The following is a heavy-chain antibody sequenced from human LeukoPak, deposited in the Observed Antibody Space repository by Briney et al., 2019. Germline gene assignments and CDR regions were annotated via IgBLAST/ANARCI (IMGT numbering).Heavy chain of an antibody. CDR3: ARAGIYGIVVVNTGAFDI. CDR1: GGSISSGGYY. Sequence: PSQTLSLTCTVSGGSISSGGYYWSWIRQHPGKGLEWIGYIYYSGSTYYNPSLKSRVTISVDTSKNQFSLKLSSVTAADTAVYYCARAGIYGIVVVNTGAFDIWGQGTMVTVSS. J-gene: IGHJ3*02. D-gene: IGHD3-22*01. CDR2: IYYSGST. V-gene: IGHV4-31*03.